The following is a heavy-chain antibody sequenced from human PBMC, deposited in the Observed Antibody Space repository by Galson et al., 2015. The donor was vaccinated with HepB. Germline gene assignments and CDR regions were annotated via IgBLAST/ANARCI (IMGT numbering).Heavy chain of an antibody. V-gene: IGHV1-69*06. J-gene: IGHJ4*02. D-gene: IGHD3-16*01. CDR2: IVPIIGTG. CDR3: AREGDGAYFDY. CDR1: GDALRNLA. Sequence: SVKVSCKASGDALRNLAINWVRQAPGQVLEWMGGIVPIIGTGNYAQKFQDRLTIVADKSTSTNYMELRSLRSEDTAVYYCAREGDGAYFDYWGQGTLVSVSS.